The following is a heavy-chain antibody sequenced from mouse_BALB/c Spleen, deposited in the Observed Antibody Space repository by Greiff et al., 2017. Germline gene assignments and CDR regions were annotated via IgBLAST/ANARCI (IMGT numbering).Heavy chain of an antibody. Sequence: VKLVESGAELVKPGASVKLSCKASGYTFTSYYMYWVKQRPGQGLEWIGEINPSNGGTNFNEKFKSKATLTVDKSSSTAYMQLSSLTSEDSAVYYCTRDEGRGAWFAYWGQGTLVTVSA. V-gene: IGHV1S81*02. CDR1: GYTFTSYY. D-gene: IGHD3-3*01. J-gene: IGHJ3*01. CDR2: INPSNGGT. CDR3: TRDEGRGAWFAY.